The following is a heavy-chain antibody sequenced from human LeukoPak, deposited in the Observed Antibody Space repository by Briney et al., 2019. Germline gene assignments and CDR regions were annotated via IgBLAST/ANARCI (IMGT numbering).Heavy chain of an antibody. J-gene: IGHJ4*02. V-gene: IGHV1-69*04. D-gene: IGHD2-15*01. Sequence: GASVNVSCKASGGTFISYAISWVRQAPGQGLEWMGRIIPILGIANYAQKFQGRVTITADKSTSTAYMELSSLRSEDTAVYYCARDRVVVVVAATRRAYYFDYWGQGTLVTVSS. CDR3: ARDRVVVVVAATRRAYYFDY. CDR2: IIPILGIA. CDR1: GGTFISYA.